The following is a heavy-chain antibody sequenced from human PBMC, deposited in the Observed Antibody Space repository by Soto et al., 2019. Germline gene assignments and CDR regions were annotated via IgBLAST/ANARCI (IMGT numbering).Heavy chain of an antibody. J-gene: IGHJ4*02. D-gene: IGHD4-17*01. V-gene: IGHV3-53*01. CDR3: ARDWNGDKYFDF. CDR2: IYSDDNT. Sequence: DVQLVKSGGGLIQPGGSLRLSCAASGITATNGHMSWVRQAPGKGLEWVSVIYSDDNTYYADSVKGRFTISRDTSKNTVYLQMNNLRAEDTAVYYCARDWNGDKYFDFWDQGSLVTVSS. CDR1: GITATNGH.